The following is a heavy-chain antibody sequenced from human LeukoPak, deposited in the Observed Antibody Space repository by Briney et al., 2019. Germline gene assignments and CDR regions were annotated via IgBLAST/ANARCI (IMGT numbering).Heavy chain of an antibody. CDR3: AKDRGYIAVRELDY. CDR1: GFTFSSYG. Sequence: GGSLRLSCAASGFTFSSYGMHWVRQAPGKGLEWVAVISYGGSNKYYADSVKGRFTISRDNSKNTLYLQMNSLRAEDTAVYYCAKDRGYIAVRELDYWGQGTLVTVSS. J-gene: IGHJ4*02. CDR2: ISYGGSNK. V-gene: IGHV3-30*18. D-gene: IGHD6-19*01.